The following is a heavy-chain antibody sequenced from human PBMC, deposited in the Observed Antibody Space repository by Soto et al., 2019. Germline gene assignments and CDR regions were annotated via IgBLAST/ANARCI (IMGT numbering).Heavy chain of an antibody. V-gene: IGHV2-5*02. D-gene: IGHD2-15*01. CDR3: AHFIVVVVAATPGTPGAFDI. Sequence: ESGPTLVNPTQTLTLICTFSGFSLSTSGVGVGWIRQPPGKALEWLALIYWDDDKRYSPSLKSRLTITKDTSKNQVVLTMTNMDPVDTATYYCAHFIVVVVAATPGTPGAFDIWGQGTMVTVSS. J-gene: IGHJ3*02. CDR2: IYWDDDK. CDR1: GFSLSTSGVG.